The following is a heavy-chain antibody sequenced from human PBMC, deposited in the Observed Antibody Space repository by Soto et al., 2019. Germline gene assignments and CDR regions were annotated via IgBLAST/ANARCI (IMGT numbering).Heavy chain of an antibody. J-gene: IGHJ6*02. CDR3: ARLYCTNGVCPYYYYGMDV. CDR1: GGSISSYY. CDR2: IYTSGST. D-gene: IGHD2-8*01. Sequence: SETLSLTCTVSGGSISSYYWSWIRQPAGKGLEWIGRIYTSGSTNYNPSLKSRVTTSVDTSKNQFSLKLSSVTAADTAVYYCARLYCTNGVCPYYYYGMDVWGQGTTVTVSS. V-gene: IGHV4-4*07.